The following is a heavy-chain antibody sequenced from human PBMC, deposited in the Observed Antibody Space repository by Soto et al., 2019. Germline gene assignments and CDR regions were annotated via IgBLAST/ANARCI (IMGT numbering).Heavy chain of an antibody. V-gene: IGHV5-51*01. CDR3: ARPNGDYMVRRVINWYFDL. D-gene: IGHD3-10*01. J-gene: IGHJ2*01. CDR1: GYSFTSYW. Sequence: GESLKISCKGSGYSFTSYWIGWVRQMPGKGLGWMGIIYPGDSDTRNSTSFQGQVTISADKSISTAYLQWSSLKASDAAMYYCARPNGDYMVRRVINWYFDLWGRGTLVTVSS. CDR2: IYPGDSDT.